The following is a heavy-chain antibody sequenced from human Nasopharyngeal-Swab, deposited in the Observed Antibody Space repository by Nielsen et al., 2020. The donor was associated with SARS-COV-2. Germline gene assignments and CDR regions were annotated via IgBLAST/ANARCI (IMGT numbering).Heavy chain of an antibody. J-gene: IGHJ4*02. CDR1: GFTFSSYS. Sequence: SLMTPCAASGFTFSSYSMNLVRQAPGKGLEWVSYISSSGSTIYYADSVKGRFTISRDNAKNSLYLQMNSLRAEDTAVYYCAKSPGDIAARVEYFDYWGQGTLVTVSS. CDR2: ISSSGSTI. V-gene: IGHV3-48*04. D-gene: IGHD6-6*01. CDR3: AKSPGDIAARVEYFDY.